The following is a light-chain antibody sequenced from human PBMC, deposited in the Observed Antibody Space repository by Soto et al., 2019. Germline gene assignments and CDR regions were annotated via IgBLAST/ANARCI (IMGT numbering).Light chain of an antibody. CDR2: GAS. CDR3: QQYNNWPPMYT. J-gene: IGKJ2*01. Sequence: DIVMTQSPATLSVSPGERATLSCRASQSVSNNLAWYQQKPGQAPRLLIYGASTRATGIPARFSGSGSGTEFTLTISSLLSEDFAVYYCQQYNNWPPMYTFGQGTKLEIK. V-gene: IGKV3-15*01. CDR1: QSVSNN.